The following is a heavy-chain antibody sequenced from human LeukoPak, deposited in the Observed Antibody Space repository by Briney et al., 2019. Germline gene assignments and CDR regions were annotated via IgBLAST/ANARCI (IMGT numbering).Heavy chain of an antibody. CDR2: IHTSGST. CDR3: ARGQYYYDSSAYYPFHY. J-gene: IGHJ4*02. Sequence: SETLSLTCTVSGGSISSGSYYWNWIRQPAGKGLERIGRIHTSGSTNYNPSLKSRVTMSVDTSKNQFSLKLSSVTAADTAVYYCARGQYYYDSSAYYPFHYWGQGTLVTVSS. V-gene: IGHV4-61*02. CDR1: GGSISSGSYY. D-gene: IGHD3-22*01.